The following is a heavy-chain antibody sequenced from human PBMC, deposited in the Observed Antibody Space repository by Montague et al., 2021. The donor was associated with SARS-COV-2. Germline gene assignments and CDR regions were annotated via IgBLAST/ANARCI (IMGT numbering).Heavy chain of an antibody. Sequence: SETLSLTCTVSGGSISSPDYYWSWLRHSPGKGLEWLGSISYTGSTYYNPSLRSRVSFSMDTSKNHFSLSLSSVTVADTAVYFCARQLPSYCATNKCYPYYFDGWGQGALVTVSS. CDR1: GGSISSPDYY. D-gene: IGHD2-8*01. CDR3: ARQLPSYCATNKCYPYYFDG. J-gene: IGHJ4*02. V-gene: IGHV4-39*01. CDR2: ISYTGST.